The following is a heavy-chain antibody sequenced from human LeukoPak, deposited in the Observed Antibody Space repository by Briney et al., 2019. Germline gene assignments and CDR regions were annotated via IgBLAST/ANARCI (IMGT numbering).Heavy chain of an antibody. CDR1: GGSISMSSYF. Sequence: KPSETLSLTCTVSGGSISMSSYFWGWIRQSPGKGLEWIGSIHYSGSTFYNPSLKSRVTLSVDTSKNQFSLRLSSVTAADTAVYYCTRLTGYCSSTSCYYYFDYWGQGTLVTVSS. V-gene: IGHV4-39*01. J-gene: IGHJ4*02. CDR3: TRLTGYCSSTSCYYYFDY. CDR2: IHYSGST. D-gene: IGHD2-2*01.